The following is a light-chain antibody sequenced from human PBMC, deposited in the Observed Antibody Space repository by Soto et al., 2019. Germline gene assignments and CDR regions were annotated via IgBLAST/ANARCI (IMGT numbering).Light chain of an antibody. V-gene: IGLV2-14*01. CDR3: TSYTSSSTVV. CDR2: DVS. CDR1: SSDVGGYNY. Sequence: QSVLTQPASVSGSPGQSITISCTGTSSDVGGYNYVSWYQQHPGKAPKLTIYDVSNRPSGVSNRFSDSKSGNTASLTISGLQAEDEADYYCTSYTSSSTVVFGGGTKVTVL. J-gene: IGLJ2*01.